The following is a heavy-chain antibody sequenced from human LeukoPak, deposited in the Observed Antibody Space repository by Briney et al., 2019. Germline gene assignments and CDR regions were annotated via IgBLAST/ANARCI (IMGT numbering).Heavy chain of an antibody. J-gene: IGHJ6*03. CDR1: GGTFSSYA. V-gene: IGHV1-69*13. D-gene: IGHD3-10*01. CDR2: IITVFGTA. Sequence: SVKVSCKASGGTFSSYAISWVRQAPGQGVEWMGGIITVFGTANYAQKFQGRVTITADESTSTAYMELSSLRSEDTAVYYCASNVNGSGSYYNNYYYYYYMDVWGKGTTVTVS. CDR3: ASNVNGSGSYYNNYYYYYYMDV.